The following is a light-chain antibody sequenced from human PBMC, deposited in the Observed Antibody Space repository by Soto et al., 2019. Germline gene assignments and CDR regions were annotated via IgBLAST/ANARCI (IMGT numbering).Light chain of an antibody. V-gene: IGKV1-39*01. Sequence: DIQMTQSPSSLSASVGDRVIITCRASQSIRKYLNWYQHKPGKVPTLLIYAASSLQSGVPSRFSGSGSGTDFTLTITSLXPEDFATYYCQQSGDTPPWTFGQGTKVDIK. CDR1: QSIRKY. J-gene: IGKJ1*01. CDR3: QQSGDTPPWT. CDR2: AAS.